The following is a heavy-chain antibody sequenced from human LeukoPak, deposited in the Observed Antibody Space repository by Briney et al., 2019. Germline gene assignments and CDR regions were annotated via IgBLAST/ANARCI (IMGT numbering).Heavy chain of an antibody. J-gene: IGHJ4*02. CDR2: IRYDGSNK. CDR1: GFTFSSYG. CDR3: AKDSDDYYGSGSEFDY. V-gene: IGHV3-30*02. D-gene: IGHD3-10*01. Sequence: PGGSLRLSCAASGFTFSSYGMHWVRQAPGKGLEWVAFIRYDGSNKYYADSVKGRFTISRDNSKNTLYLQMNSLRAEDTAVYYCAKDSDDYYGSGSEFDYWGQGTLVTVSS.